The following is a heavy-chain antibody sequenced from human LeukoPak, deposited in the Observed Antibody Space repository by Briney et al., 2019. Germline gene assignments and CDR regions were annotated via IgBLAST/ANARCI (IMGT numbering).Heavy chain of an antibody. D-gene: IGHD6-13*01. Sequence: SETLSLTCAVYGGSFSGYYWSWTRQPPGKGLEWIGEINHSGCTNYNPSLKSRVTISVDTSKNQFSLKLNSVTAADTAVYYCARRYSSNWYVRYFDHWGQGTPVTVSS. J-gene: IGHJ4*02. CDR2: INHSGCT. CDR1: GGSFSGYY. V-gene: IGHV4-34*01. CDR3: ARRYSSNWYVRYFDH.